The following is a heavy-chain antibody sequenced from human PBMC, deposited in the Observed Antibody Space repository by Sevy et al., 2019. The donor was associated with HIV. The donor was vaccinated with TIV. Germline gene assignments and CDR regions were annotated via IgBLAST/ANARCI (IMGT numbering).Heavy chain of an antibody. J-gene: IGHJ3*01. CDR3: AKDPIAASGPATFDV. CDR2: IRGTGANT. D-gene: IGHD6-25*01. Sequence: GGSLRLSCAASGFTFRNFAMSWVRQAPGKGLEWVSTIRGTGANTYYADSVKGRFTISRDNSKNTLDLQLNSLRAEDTAIYFCAKDPIAASGPATFDVWGQGTMVTVSS. CDR1: GFTFRNFA. V-gene: IGHV3-23*01.